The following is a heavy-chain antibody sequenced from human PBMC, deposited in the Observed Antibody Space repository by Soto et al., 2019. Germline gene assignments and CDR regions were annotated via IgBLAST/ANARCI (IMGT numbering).Heavy chain of an antibody. CDR3: AKGEERLLVPAGMAY. CDR2: ISASGDSK. CDR1: GFTFSNYA. Sequence: PGGSLRLSCAASGFTFSNYAMSWVRQAPGKGLEWVSAISASGDSKYYAVSVKGRITISRDNSRNTLHLQMNSLRAEDTAVYYCAKGEERLLVPAGMAYWGQGSTVTVSS. V-gene: IGHV3-23*01. J-gene: IGHJ6*02. D-gene: IGHD2-2*01.